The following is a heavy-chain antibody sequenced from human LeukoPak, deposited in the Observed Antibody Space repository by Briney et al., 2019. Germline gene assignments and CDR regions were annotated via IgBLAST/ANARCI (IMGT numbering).Heavy chain of an antibody. V-gene: IGHV3-21*01. CDR3: ARGLWFGETPFDY. Sequence: GGSLRLSCAASGFTFSSYSMNWVRQAPGKGLEWVSSISSSSSYIYYADSVKGRFTISRDNAKNSLYLQMNSLRAEDTAVYYCARGLWFGETPFDYWGQGTLVTVSS. J-gene: IGHJ4*02. D-gene: IGHD3-10*01. CDR2: ISSSSSYI. CDR1: GFTFSSYS.